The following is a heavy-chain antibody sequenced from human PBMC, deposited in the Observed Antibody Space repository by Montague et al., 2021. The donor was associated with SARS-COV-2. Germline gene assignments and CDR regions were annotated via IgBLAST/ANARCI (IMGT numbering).Heavy chain of an antibody. CDR3: ARGDGYSYGALDY. CDR2: INHSGST. J-gene: IGHJ4*02. CDR1: GGSFSGYY. Sequence: ETLSLTCVVYGGSFSGYYWSWIRQPPGKGLEWIGEINHSGSTNYNPSLKSRVTISVDTSKKQFSLRLNSVTAADTAVYYCARGDGYSYGALDYWGQGTLVTVSS. D-gene: IGHD5-18*01. V-gene: IGHV4-34*01.